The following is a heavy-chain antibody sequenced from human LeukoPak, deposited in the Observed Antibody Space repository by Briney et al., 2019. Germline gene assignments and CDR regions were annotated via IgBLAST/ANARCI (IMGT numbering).Heavy chain of an antibody. Sequence: GGSLRLSCAPSGFTFTGYAMSWVRQAPGKGLEWVSTIGTSVSSTYYADSVKGRFTISRDNSKNTLYLQMNSLRAEDTAVYYCAREGQGFNTRYFDLWGRGTLVTVSS. CDR2: IGTSVSST. D-gene: IGHD1-26*01. V-gene: IGHV3-23*01. CDR1: GFTFTGYA. CDR3: AREGQGFNTRYFDL. J-gene: IGHJ2*01.